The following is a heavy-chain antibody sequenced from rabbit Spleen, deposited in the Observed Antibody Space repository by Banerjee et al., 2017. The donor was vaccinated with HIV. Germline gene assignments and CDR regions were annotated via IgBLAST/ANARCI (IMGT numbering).Heavy chain of an antibody. CDR2: IYTGSGST. D-gene: IGHD6-1*01. J-gene: IGHJ4*01. CDR1: GFVLSSYYY. CDR3: AKYSYATYGHGAFNL. V-gene: IGHV1S45*01. Sequence: QEQLEESGGGLVKPEGSLTLTCKASGFVLSSYYYMCWVRQAPGKGLEWISCIYTGSGSTYYASWAKGRFTISKSSSTTVTLQMTSLTAADTATYFCAKYSYATYGHGAFNLWGPGSLVTVS.